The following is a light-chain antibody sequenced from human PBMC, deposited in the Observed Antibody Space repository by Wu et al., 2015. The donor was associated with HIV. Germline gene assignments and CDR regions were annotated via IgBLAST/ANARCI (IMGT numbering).Light chain of an antibody. Sequence: SASVGDXVTITXGPVRVLVAVGWYQQKPGKAPKLLIYKASSLESGVPSRFSGSGSGTEFTLTISSLQPDDFATYYCQQYNSYPRTFGQGTKVEIK. CDR2: KAS. CDR1: RVLVAV. V-gene: IGKV1-5*03. CDR3: QQYNSYPRT. J-gene: IGKJ1*01.